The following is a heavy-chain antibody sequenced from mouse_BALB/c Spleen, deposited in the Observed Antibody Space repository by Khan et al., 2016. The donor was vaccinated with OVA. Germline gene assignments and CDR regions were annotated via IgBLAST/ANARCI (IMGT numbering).Heavy chain of an antibody. J-gene: IGHJ3*01. D-gene: IGHD2-14*01. Sequence: VQLQESGAELARPGASVKMSCQASGYTFTSYTIHWIKERPGQGLEWIGYINPSNGYTNYNQKFKDKATLTTDKSPTTAYLQLSSLTSDDSAVXNCVRDGAYHRNDGWFAYWGQGTLVTVSA. CDR3: VRDGAYHRNDGWFAY. V-gene: IGHV1-4*01. CDR2: INPSNGYT. CDR1: GYTFTSYT.